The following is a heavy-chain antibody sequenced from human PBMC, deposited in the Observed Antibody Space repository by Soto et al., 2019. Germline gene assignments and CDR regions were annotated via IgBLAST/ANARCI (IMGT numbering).Heavy chain of an antibody. CDR1: AYTFTNYG. V-gene: IGHV1-18*01. J-gene: IGHJ4*02. D-gene: IGHD1-7*01. CDR2: ISAYNRNI. Sequence: QVQLVQSGGEVKKPGASVKVYCKASAYTFTNYGISWVRQAPGKGLQWMGWISAYNRNINYEQKFRGRVTITTDTITSSAYLEVRSLRSDDTAVYYCARRNSTWNLREFDSWGQGTMVTGSS. CDR3: ARRNSTWNLREFDS.